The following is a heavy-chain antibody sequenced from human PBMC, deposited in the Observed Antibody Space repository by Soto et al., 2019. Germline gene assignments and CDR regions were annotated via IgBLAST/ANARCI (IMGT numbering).Heavy chain of an antibody. D-gene: IGHD2-2*01. J-gene: IGHJ6*02. CDR1: GFTFSSYG. Sequence: PGGSLRLSCAASGFTFSSYGMHWVRQAPGKGLEWVAVISYDGSNKYYADSVKGRFTISRDNSKNTLYLQMNSLRAEDTAVYYCAKDLSSTSGLGYYYYYGMDVWGQGTTVTVSS. CDR2: ISYDGSNK. V-gene: IGHV3-30*18. CDR3: AKDLSSTSGLGYYYYYGMDV.